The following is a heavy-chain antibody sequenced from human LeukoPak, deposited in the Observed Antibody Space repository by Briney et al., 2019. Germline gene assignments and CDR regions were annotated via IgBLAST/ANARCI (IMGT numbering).Heavy chain of an antibody. Sequence: SVKVSCKASGGSFSTYSFSWVRQAPGQGIEWMGGVIPILGRANYAHKFQDRVMITADESTSTTYMELSSLRLEDTAVYYCARVGVAVAGHGYYFDNWGQGTLVTVSS. D-gene: IGHD6-19*01. CDR3: ARVGVAVAGHGYYFDN. CDR2: VIPILGRA. J-gene: IGHJ4*02. V-gene: IGHV1-69*13. CDR1: GGSFSTYS.